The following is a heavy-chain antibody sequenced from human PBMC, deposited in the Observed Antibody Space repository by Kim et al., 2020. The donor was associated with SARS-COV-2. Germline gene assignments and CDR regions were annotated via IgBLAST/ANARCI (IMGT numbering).Heavy chain of an antibody. Sequence: VVTTYYADSVKGRFTISRYNSKNTLYLQMNSLRAEDTAIYYCAKGGTDRGWGQGTLVTVSS. CDR3: AKGGTDRG. CDR2: VVTT. D-gene: IGHD3-16*01. J-gene: IGHJ4*02. V-gene: IGHV3-23*01.